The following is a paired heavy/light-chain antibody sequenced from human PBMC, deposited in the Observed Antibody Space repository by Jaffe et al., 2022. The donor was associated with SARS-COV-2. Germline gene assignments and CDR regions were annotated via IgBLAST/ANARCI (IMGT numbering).Heavy chain of an antibody. CDR2: ISGSGSSSI. CDR3: AKGRYCGGDCYPPGFDY. Sequence: EVQLLESGGGLVQPGGSLRLSCAASGFSFSTYAMSWVRQAPGKGLEWVSGISGSGSSSIYYADSVKGRFTISRDNSKNTVYLQMNSLRAEDTAVYYCAKGRYCGGDCYPPGFDYWGQGILVTVSS. V-gene: IGHV3-23*01. D-gene: IGHD2-21*02. CDR1: GFSFSTYA. J-gene: IGHJ4*02.
Light chain of an antibody. Sequence: DFVMTQSPDSLAVSLGERATINCKSSQSVLYSSNNKDYLAWYQQRPGQPPKLLIYWASTRESGVPDRFSGSGSGTDFTLTISSLQAEDVAVYYCQQYYSTPWTFGQGTKVEIK. CDR3: QQYYSTPWT. CDR2: WAS. CDR1: QSVLYSSNNKDY. J-gene: IGKJ1*01. V-gene: IGKV4-1*01.